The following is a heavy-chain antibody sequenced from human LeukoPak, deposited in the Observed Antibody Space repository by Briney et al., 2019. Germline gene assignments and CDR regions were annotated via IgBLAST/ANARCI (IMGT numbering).Heavy chain of an antibody. J-gene: IGHJ2*01. CDR1: GGSFSGYY. D-gene: IGHD2-2*01. CDR2: TNHSGST. V-gene: IGHV4-34*01. CDR3: ARGEYQLLNWYFDL. Sequence: PSETLSLTCAVYGGSFSGYYWSWIRQPPGKGLEWIGETNHSGSTNYNPSLKSRVTISVDTSKNQFSLRLSSVTAADTAVYYCARGEYQLLNWYFDLWGRGTLVTVSS.